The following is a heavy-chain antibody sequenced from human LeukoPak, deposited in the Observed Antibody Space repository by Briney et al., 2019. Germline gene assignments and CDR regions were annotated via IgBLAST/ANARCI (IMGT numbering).Heavy chain of an antibody. CDR1: GFTFSTYW. Sequence: GGSLRLSCAASGFTFSTYWMSWVRQAPGKGLEWVANIKQDGSDKYYVDSVRGRFTISRDNAKNSLYLQMNSLRAEDTAMYYCARYHDDYGDSGFDYWGQGTLVTVSS. V-gene: IGHV3-7*01. D-gene: IGHD4-17*01. CDR3: ARYHDDYGDSGFDY. J-gene: IGHJ4*02. CDR2: IKQDGSDK.